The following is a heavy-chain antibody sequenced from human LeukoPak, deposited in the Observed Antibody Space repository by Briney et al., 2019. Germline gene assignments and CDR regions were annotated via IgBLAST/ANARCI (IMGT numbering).Heavy chain of an antibody. CDR3: ARERGSGSYHPFDP. CDR2: IKQDGSEK. V-gene: IGHV3-7*01. Sequence: GGSLRLSCVASGFTFSGYWMSWVRQTPGKGLEWVANIKQDGSEKNYIDSAKGRFTISRDNAKDSLYLQMNSLRADDTAIYYCARERGSGSYHPFDPWGQGTLAIVSS. CDR1: GFTFSGYW. J-gene: IGHJ5*02. D-gene: IGHD3-10*01.